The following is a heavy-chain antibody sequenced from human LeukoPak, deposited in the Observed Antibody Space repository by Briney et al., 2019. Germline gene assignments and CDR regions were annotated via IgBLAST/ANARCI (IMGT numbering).Heavy chain of an antibody. D-gene: IGHD6-13*01. J-gene: IGHJ3*01. CDR1: GYTFTAYY. V-gene: IGHV1-2*02. CDR3: PRDPYFSSRSIGDACDL. CDR2: INPNSGDT. Sequence: ASVRVSCKASGYTFTAYYMNWVRQAPGQGLEWMGWINPNSGDTNYVEKFQGRVTMTRDTSISTVYMELSRLTSDDTAVYYCPRDPYFSSRSIGDACDLWGQGPELTVSS.